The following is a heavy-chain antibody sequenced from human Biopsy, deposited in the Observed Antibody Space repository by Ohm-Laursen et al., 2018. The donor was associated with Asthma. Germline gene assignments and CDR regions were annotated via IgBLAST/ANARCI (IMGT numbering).Heavy chain of an antibody. V-gene: IGHV1-18*01. CDR3: ARAVDYSHYYGIDV. D-gene: IGHD3-10*01. J-gene: IGHJ6*02. CDR2: ISVYNGNT. CDR1: GYTFNSAG. Sequence: SVKVSCKTSGYTFNSAGITWVRQAPGQGLEWMGWISVYNGNTKVAQKLQDRVTMITDTSTSTAYMKLRSLRSNDTAVYFCARAVDYSHYYGIDVWGQGTTVTVS.